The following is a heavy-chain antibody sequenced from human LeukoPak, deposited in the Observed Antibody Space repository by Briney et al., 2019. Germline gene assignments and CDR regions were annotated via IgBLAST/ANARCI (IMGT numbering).Heavy chain of an antibody. CDR1: GFSFSSNW. J-gene: IGHJ4*02. CDR2: VNSDGSGT. Sequence: GGSLRLSCAASGFSFSSNWVHWVRQAPGKGLVWVSRVNSDGSGTSYADSVKGRFTISRDNAKNTLYLQMNSLRAEDTAVYYCATSLGPLTDYWGQGTLVTVSS. D-gene: IGHD7-27*01. CDR3: ATSLGPLTDY. V-gene: IGHV3-74*01.